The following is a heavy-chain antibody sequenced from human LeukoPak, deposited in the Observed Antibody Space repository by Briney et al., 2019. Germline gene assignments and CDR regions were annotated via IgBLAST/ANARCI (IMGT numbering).Heavy chain of an antibody. CDR1: GFTFSSYG. CDR2: ISGSGGST. D-gene: IGHD2-15*01. J-gene: IGHJ4*02. CDR3: AKGAYCSGGNCYLGDLDY. Sequence: GGSLRLSCAASGFTFSSYGMSWVRQAPGKGLEWVSAISGSGGSTYYADSVKGRFTISRDNSKNTLYLQMNSLRAEDTAVYYCAKGAYCSGGNCYLGDLDYWGQGTLSPSPQ. V-gene: IGHV3-23*01.